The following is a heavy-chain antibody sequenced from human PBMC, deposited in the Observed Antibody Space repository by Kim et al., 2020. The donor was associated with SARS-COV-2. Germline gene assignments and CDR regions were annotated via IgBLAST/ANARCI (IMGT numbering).Heavy chain of an antibody. Sequence: GGSLRLSCAASGFTFSSYSMNWVRQAPGKGLEWVSYISSSSSTIYYADSVKGRFTISRDNAKNSLYLQMNSLRDEDTAVYYCARDGPPNWFKNVGFDPWGQGTLVTVSS. CDR2: ISSSSSTI. CDR1: GFTFSSYS. J-gene: IGHJ5*02. D-gene: IGHD3-9*01. CDR3: ARDGPPNWFKNVGFDP. V-gene: IGHV3-48*02.